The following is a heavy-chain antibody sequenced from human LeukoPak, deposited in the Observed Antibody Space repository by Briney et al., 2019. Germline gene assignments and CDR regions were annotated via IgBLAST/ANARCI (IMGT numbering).Heavy chain of an antibody. J-gene: IGHJ6*03. CDR3: TRKSMTILSDSIDV. Sequence: SETLSVTCNVSGGSISTYYWNWIRQAPGKGLEWLGRISSGGTINYNPSLRSRVTVSVDTSKNQLSLKVSSVTAADTAIYYCTRKSMTILSDSIDVWGKGTSVIVSS. V-gene: IGHV4-4*08. CDR2: ISSGGTI. D-gene: IGHD3-3*01. CDR1: GGSISTYY.